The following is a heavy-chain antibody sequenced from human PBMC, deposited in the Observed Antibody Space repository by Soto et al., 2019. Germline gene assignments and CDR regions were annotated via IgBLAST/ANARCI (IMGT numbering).Heavy chain of an antibody. CDR2: ISSSSSTI. CDR1: GFTFSSYS. J-gene: IGHJ4*02. CDR3: ARDPAIGWNDVPSASDY. V-gene: IGHV3-48*02. D-gene: IGHD1-1*01. Sequence: GGSLRLSCAASGFTFSSYSMNWVRQAPGKGLEWVSYISSSSSTIYYADSVKGRFTISRDNAKNSLYLQMNSLRDEDTAVYYCARDPAIGWNDVPSASDYWGQGTLVTVSS.